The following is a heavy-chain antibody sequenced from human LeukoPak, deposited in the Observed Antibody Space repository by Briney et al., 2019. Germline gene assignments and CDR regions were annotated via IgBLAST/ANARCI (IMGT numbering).Heavy chain of an antibody. V-gene: IGHV4-34*01. Sequence: SETLSLTCAVYGGSFSGYYWSWIRQPPGKGLEWIGEINHSGSTNYNPSLKSRVTISVDTSKNQFSLKLSSVTAADTAVYYCARRYSGSDYWGQGTLVTVSS. CDR1: GGSFSGYY. CDR3: ARRYSGSDY. J-gene: IGHJ4*02. D-gene: IGHD5-12*01. CDR2: INHSGST.